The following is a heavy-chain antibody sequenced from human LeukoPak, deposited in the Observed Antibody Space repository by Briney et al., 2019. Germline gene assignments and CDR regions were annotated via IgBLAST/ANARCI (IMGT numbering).Heavy chain of an antibody. D-gene: IGHD2-2*02. CDR1: GYTFTSYG. V-gene: IGHV1-18*01. Sequence: ASVKVSCKASGYTFTSYGISWVRQAPGQGLEWMGWISAYNGNTNYAQKLQGRVTMTTDTSTSTAYMELRSLRSDDTAVYYCARGPPSIVPAAIGYWDQGTLVTVSS. CDR3: ARGPPSIVPAAIGY. J-gene: IGHJ4*02. CDR2: ISAYNGNT.